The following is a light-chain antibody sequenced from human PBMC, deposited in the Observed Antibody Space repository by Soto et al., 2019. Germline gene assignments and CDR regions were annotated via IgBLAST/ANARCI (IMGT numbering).Light chain of an antibody. CDR1: QGISSW. J-gene: IGKJ1*01. CDR2: VAS. Sequence: DIQMTQTPSSVSASVGDRVTITCRASQGISSWLAWYQQKPGKAPKLLIYVASSLQSGVPSRFSGSGSGTDFSLTMCSLRVEAFATSFCERSYSAARRFGEGTKVDIK. V-gene: IGKV1-12*01. CDR3: ERSYSAARR.